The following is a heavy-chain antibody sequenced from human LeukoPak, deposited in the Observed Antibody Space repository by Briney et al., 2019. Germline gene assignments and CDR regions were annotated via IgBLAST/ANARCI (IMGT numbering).Heavy chain of an antibody. Sequence: SETLSLTCTVSGGSISSYYWSWIRQPAGKGLEWIGRIYTSGSTNYNPSLKSRVTISVDTSKNQFSLKLSSVTAADTAVYYCARTPRGYSYGTFDYWGQGTLVTVSS. CDR1: GGSISSYY. V-gene: IGHV4-4*07. D-gene: IGHD5-18*01. J-gene: IGHJ4*02. CDR2: IYTSGST. CDR3: ARTPRGYSYGTFDY.